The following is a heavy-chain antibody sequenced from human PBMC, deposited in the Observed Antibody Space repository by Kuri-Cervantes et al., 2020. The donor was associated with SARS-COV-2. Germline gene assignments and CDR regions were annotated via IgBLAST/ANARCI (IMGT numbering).Heavy chain of an antibody. CDR1: GFTFSSYS. CDR2: ISSSSSYI. CDR3: ARDLGYCSSTSCYEGHYMDV. V-gene: IGHV3-21*01. D-gene: IGHD2-2*01. J-gene: IGHJ6*03. Sequence: GESLKISCAASGFTFSSYSMNWVRQAPGKGLEWVSPISSSSSYIYYADSVKGRFTISRDNAKNSLYLQMNSLRAEDTAVYYCARDLGYCSSTSCYEGHYMDVWGKGTTVTVSS.